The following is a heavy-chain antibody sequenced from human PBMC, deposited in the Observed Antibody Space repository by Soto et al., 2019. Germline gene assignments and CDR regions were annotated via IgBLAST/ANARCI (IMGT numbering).Heavy chain of an antibody. J-gene: IGHJ4*02. CDR1: GGSISTYY. V-gene: IGHV4-59*01. CDR3: ARSGNSNGLVFDY. CDR2: IYYGGST. Sequence: TLSLTCTVSGGSISTYYWSWIRQPPGQGLEWIGYIYYGGSTNRNPSLNSRVTFSVDTSENQISLRLSSVTAADTAVYYCARSGNSNGLVFDYWGRGTLVTVSS. D-gene: IGHD5-18*01.